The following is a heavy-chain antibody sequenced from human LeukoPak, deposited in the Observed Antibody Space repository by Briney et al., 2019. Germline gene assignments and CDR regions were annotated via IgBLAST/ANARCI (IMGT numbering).Heavy chain of an antibody. J-gene: IGHJ4*02. V-gene: IGHV3-15*01. Sequence: GGSLRLSCAASGFTFSNAWMTWVRQAPGKGLEWVGRIKSTADGGTTDYAAPVKGRFTISRDDSKNTLYLQMNSLKTEDTAIYYCSTIYDYVWGSYRRSLYYFDYWGQGTLVTVSS. CDR3: STIYDYVWGSYRRSLYYFDY. CDR2: IKSTADGGTT. D-gene: IGHD3-16*02. CDR1: GFTFSNAW.